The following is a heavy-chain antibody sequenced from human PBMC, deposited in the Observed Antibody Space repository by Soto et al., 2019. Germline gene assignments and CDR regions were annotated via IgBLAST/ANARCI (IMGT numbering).Heavy chain of an antibody. CDR3: ARAIPGYYGFDV. J-gene: IGHJ3*01. Sequence: EVQLVESGGGLVQPGGSLRLSCAASEFTFSSYWMHWVRQVPGKGLVWVSRIKFDGSSTNYADSVKGLFTISRDNAKNTVYLQMNSLRAEDTAVYYCARAIPGYYGFDVWGQGTMVTVSS. CDR2: IKFDGSST. V-gene: IGHV3-74*01. CDR1: EFTFSSYW. D-gene: IGHD5-18*01.